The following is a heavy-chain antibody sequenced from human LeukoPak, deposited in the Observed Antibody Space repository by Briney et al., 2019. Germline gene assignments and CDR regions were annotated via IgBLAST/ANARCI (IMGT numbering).Heavy chain of an antibody. D-gene: IGHD4-4*01. J-gene: IGHJ5*02. CDR2: ISWNSGSI. CDR1: GFTFDDYA. CDR3: AKDITHDYSDAGFDP. Sequence: GGSLRLSCAASGFTFDDYAMHWVRQAPGKGLEWVSGISWNSGSIGYADSVKGRFTISRDNAKNSLYLQMNSLRAEDTALYYCAKDITHDYSDAGFDPWGQGTLVTVSS. V-gene: IGHV3-9*01.